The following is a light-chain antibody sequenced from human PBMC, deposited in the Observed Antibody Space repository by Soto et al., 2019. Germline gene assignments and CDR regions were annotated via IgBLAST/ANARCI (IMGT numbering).Light chain of an antibody. CDR2: EVS. CDR1: SSDVGGYNY. CDR3: NSYTSSSARV. V-gene: IGLV2-14*01. J-gene: IGLJ3*02. Sequence: QSVLTQPASVSGSPGQSITISCTGTSSDVGGYNYVSWYQQHPGKAPKLIIYEVSNRPSGVSNRFSGSKSGNTASLTISGLQADDEADYYCNSYTSSSARVFGGGTKLTVL.